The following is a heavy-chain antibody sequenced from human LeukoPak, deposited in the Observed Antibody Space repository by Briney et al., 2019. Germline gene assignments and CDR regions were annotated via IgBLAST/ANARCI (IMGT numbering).Heavy chain of an antibody. CDR1: GGTFSSYA. CDR3: ARDKYSSSSFAY. CDR2: IIPIFGTA. J-gene: IGHJ4*02. V-gene: IGHV1-69*13. Sequence: SVKVSCKASGGTFSSYAISWVRQAPGQGLEWMGGIIPIFGTANYAQKFQGRVTITADESTSTAYMELSSLRSEDTAVYYCARDKYSSSSFAYWGQGTLVTVSS. D-gene: IGHD6-6*01.